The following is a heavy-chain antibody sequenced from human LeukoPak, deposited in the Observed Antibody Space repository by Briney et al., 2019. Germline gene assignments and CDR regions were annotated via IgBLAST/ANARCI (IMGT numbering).Heavy chain of an antibody. V-gene: IGHV3-30*01. D-gene: IGHD6-6*01. CDR3: ARELHRDSSSSTFGY. CDR2: ISYDGSNK. Sequence: SGGSLRLSCAASGFTFSSYAMHWVRQAPGKGLEWVAVISYDGSNKYYADSVKGRFTISRDNSKNTLYLQMNSLRAEDTAVHYCARELHRDSSSSTFGYWGQGTLVTVSS. CDR1: GFTFSSYA. J-gene: IGHJ4*02.